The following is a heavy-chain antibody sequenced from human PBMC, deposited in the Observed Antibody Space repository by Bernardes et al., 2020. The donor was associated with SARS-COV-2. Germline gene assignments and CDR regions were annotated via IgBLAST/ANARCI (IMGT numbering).Heavy chain of an antibody. D-gene: IGHD3-10*01. CDR1: GGSMSSCSYY. V-gene: IGHV4-61*02. Sequence: SETLSLTCTVSGGSMSSCSYYWSWVRQPAGKGLEWIGRIYTTGSTNYNPSLKSRVTISVDTSKNQFSLKLSSVTAAATAVYYCASYYGSGTAGYFDYWGQGTLVTVSS. CDR2: IYTTGST. J-gene: IGHJ4*02. CDR3: ASYYGSGTAGYFDY.